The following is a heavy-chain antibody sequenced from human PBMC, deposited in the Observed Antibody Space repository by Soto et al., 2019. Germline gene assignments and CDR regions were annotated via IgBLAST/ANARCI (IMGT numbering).Heavy chain of an antibody. CDR1: GGSISSGDYY. D-gene: IGHD3-3*01. J-gene: IGHJ6*02. V-gene: IGHV4-30-4*01. Sequence: SETLSLTCTVSGGSISSGDYYWSWIRQPPGKGLEWIGYIYYSGSTYYNPSLKSRVTISVDTSKNQFSLKLSSVTAADTAVYYCARIRFLDYYYGMDVWGQGTTVTVSS. CDR3: ARIRFLDYYYGMDV. CDR2: IYYSGST.